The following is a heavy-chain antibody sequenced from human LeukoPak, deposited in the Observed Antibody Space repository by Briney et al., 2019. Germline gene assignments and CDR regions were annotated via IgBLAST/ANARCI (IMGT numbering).Heavy chain of an antibody. CDR1: GFTSSSFS. V-gene: IGHV3-21*01. D-gene: IGHD2-15*01. Sequence: GGSLRLSCAVSGFTSSSFSMNWVRQAPGKGLEWVSSISSSSSYIYYTDSVKGRFTISRDNAKNSLYLQMNSLRAEDTAVYYCARSMSGGLGFFQSWGQGTLVAVSS. J-gene: IGHJ1*01. CDR2: ISSSSSYI. CDR3: ARSMSGGLGFFQS.